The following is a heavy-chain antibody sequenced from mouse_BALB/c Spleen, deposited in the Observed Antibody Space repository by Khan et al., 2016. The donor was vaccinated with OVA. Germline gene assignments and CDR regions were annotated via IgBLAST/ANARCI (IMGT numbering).Heavy chain of an antibody. CDR2: IWGGGGT. V-gene: IGHV2-6-4*01. D-gene: IGHD2-14*01. Sequence: VELVESGPGLVASSQSLSITCTVSGFSLSRYNIHWVRQPPGKGLEWLGMIWGGGGTDYNSTLKSRLSISKDNSKSQVFLKMNSLQTDDSAMYYCARAYYGYDGYYAMDYWGQGTSVTVSS. J-gene: IGHJ4*01. CDR3: ARAYYGYDGYYAMDY. CDR1: GFSLSRYN.